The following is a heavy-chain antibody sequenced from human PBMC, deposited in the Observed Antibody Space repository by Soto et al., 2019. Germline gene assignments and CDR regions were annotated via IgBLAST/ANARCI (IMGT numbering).Heavy chain of an antibody. V-gene: IGHV4-4*02. D-gene: IGHD3-22*01. J-gene: IGHJ5*01. CDR2: IYHSGST. CDR3: ARQGHYYDSSGYRWFDS. CDR1: GDSISRSYW. Sequence: SETLSLTCAVSGDSISRSYWWSWVRQLPGKGLEWIGDIYHSGSTIYNPSLQSRVTLSVDKSKNQFSLKLNSVTAADTAVHYCARQGHYYDSSGYRWFDSWGQGPLVTVSS.